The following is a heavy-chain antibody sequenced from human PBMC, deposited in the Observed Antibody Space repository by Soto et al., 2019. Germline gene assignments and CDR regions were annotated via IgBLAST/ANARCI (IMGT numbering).Heavy chain of an antibody. CDR2: IYYSGST. V-gene: IGHV4-59*01. J-gene: IGHJ4*02. CDR3: AGDSYDSSGYYRAIDY. D-gene: IGHD3-22*01. CDR1: GGSISSYY. Sequence: PSETLSLTCTVSGGSISSYYWSWIRQPPGKGLEWIGYIYYSGSTNYNPSLKSRVTLSVDPSKNQFSLKLSSVTAADTAVYYCAGDSYDSSGYYRAIDYWGQGTLVTVSS.